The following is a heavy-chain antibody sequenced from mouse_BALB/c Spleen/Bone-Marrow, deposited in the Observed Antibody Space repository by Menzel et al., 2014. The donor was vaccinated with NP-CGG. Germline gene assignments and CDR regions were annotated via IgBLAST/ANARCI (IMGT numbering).Heavy chain of an antibody. CDR1: GYTFTSYW. D-gene: IGHD1-1*01. CDR2: ICPGSGRT. J-gene: IGHJ4*01. Sequence: LQQSGSELVRPGASVKLSCKASGYTFTSYWMHWVKQRPGQGLEWIGNICPGSGRTNYDEKFKSKATLTVDTSSSTAYMQLSSLTSEDSAVYFCTITTTASYAMDYWGQGTSVTASS. CDR3: TITTTASYAMDY. V-gene: IGHV1S22*01.